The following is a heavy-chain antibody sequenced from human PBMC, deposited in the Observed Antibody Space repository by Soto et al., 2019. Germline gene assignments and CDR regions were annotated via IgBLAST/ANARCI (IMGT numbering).Heavy chain of an antibody. J-gene: IGHJ3*02. CDR3: ARDKSGAFDI. V-gene: IGHV1-69*06. Sequence: SVKVSCKASGYTFTSYGISWVRQAPGQGLEWMGWIIAIFGTANYAQKFQGRVTITADKSTSTAYMELSSLRSEDTAVYYCARDKSGAFDIWGQGTMVTVSS. CDR1: GYTFTSYG. D-gene: IGHD3-10*01. CDR2: IIAIFGTA.